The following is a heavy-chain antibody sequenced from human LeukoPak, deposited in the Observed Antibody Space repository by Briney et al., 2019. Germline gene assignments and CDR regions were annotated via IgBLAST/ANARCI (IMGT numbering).Heavy chain of an antibody. J-gene: IGHJ2*01. CDR2: INPSGGNT. D-gene: IGHD4-17*01. CDR1: GYIFTSYY. CDR3: AREGYGDYGVFDL. Sequence: ASVKVSCKASGYIFTSYYMHWVRQAPGQGLEWMGIINPSGGNTSFAQKFQGRVTMTGDTSTNTVYMELSSLRSEDTAVYYCAREGYGDYGVFDLWGRGTLVTVSS. V-gene: IGHV1-46*01.